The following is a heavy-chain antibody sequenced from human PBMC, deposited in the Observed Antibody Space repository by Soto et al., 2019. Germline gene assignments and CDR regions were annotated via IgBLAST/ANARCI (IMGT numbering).Heavy chain of an antibody. CDR3: AAPYSFIGGYYFDY. V-gene: IGHV1-46*01. CDR2: INPSGGST. Sequence: QVQLVQSGAEVKKPGASVKVSCEASGYTFTNYYIHWVRQAPGQGLEWMAVINPSGGSTRYAQKFQGRVTMTRNTSTSTVYMQLSSPRSDDTAVYYCAAPYSFIGGYYFDYWGQGTRVTVSS. D-gene: IGHD3-16*01. J-gene: IGHJ4*02. CDR1: GYTFTNYY.